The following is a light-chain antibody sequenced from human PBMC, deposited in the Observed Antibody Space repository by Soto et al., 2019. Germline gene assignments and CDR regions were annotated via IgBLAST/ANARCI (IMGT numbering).Light chain of an antibody. V-gene: IGKV3D-20*02. CDR2: GIS. Sequence: EVVMPQSPATLSVSPGERGTLSCRASQSVTSNYLAWYQQKPGQAPRLLIYGISNRATGVPDRFSGSGSGTDFTLTISRLEPEDFAVYYCQQSSNWQGTFGRGTSVDIK. CDR3: QQSSNWQGT. J-gene: IGKJ1*01. CDR1: QSVTSNY.